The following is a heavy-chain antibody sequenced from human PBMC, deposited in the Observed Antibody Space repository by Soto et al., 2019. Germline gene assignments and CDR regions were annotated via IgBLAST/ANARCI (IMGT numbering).Heavy chain of an antibody. CDR3: ASHYYDSSGYC. D-gene: IGHD3-22*01. V-gene: IGHV3-7*01. CDR1: GFTFSSYW. CDR2: IKQDGSEK. Sequence: GGSLRLSCAASGFTFSSYWMSWVRQAPGKGMEWEANIKQDGSEKYYVGSVKGRFTISRDNAKNSLYLQMNSLRAEDAAVYYCASHYYDSSGYCWGQGTLVTVSS. J-gene: IGHJ4*02.